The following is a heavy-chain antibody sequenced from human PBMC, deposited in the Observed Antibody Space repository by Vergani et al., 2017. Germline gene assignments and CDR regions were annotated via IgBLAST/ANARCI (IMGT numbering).Heavy chain of an antibody. CDR3: ARDGEGSGYASYYYGMDV. CDR1: GGKGRRYC. CDR2: ISSSSSYI. J-gene: IGHJ6*02. D-gene: IGHD5-12*01. Sequence: EVQLLESGGGLVQPGGGRRGGGGEEGGKGRRYCRRGGGKEKGKGIEWVSCISSSSSYIYYADSVKGRFTISRDNAKNSLYLQMNSLRAEDTAVYYCARDGEGSGYASYYYGMDVWGQGTTVTVSS. V-gene: IGHV3-21*05.